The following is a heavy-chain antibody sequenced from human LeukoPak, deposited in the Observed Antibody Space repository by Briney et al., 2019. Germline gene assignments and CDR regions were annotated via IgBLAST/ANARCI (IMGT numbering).Heavy chain of an antibody. D-gene: IGHD1-26*01. J-gene: IGHJ4*02. CDR1: GFTFSSYS. Sequence: GGSLRLSCAASGFTFSSYSMNWVRQAPGKGLEWVSSISSSSSYIYYADSVKGRFTISRDNAKNSLYLQMNSLRAEDTAVYYCARDDTTSYGGCFDYWGQGTLVTVSS. CDR3: ARDDTTSYGGCFDY. CDR2: ISSSSSYI. V-gene: IGHV3-21*01.